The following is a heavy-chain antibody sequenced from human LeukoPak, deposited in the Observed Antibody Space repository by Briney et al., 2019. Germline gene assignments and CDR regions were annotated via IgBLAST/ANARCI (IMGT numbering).Heavy chain of an antibody. V-gene: IGHV3-23*01. CDR1: GFTFSSYA. CDR3: AGRGYSYGTVFDY. J-gene: IGHJ4*02. Sequence: GGSLRLSCAASGFTFSSYAMSWVRQAPGKGLEWVSAISGSGGNTYYADSVKGRFTISRDNSQNTLYLQMNSLRAEDTAVYYCAGRGYSYGTVFDYWGQGTLVTVSS. CDR2: ISGSGGNT. D-gene: IGHD5-18*01.